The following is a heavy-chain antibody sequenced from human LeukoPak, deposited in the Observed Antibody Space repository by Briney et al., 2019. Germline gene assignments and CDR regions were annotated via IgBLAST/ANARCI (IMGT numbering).Heavy chain of an antibody. CDR2: IIPIFGTA. Sequence: SVKVSCKASGGTFSSYAISWVRQAPGQGLEWMGGIIPIFGTANYAQKFQGRVTITTDESTSTAYMEMSSLRSEDTAVYYCARTHTAMAPFDYWGQGTLVTVSS. V-gene: IGHV1-69*05. CDR3: ARTHTAMAPFDY. J-gene: IGHJ4*02. CDR1: GGTFSSYA. D-gene: IGHD5-18*01.